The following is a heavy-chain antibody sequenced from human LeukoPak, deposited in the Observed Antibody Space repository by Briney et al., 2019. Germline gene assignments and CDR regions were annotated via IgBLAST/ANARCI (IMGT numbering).Heavy chain of an antibody. CDR3: AKDFSSSSDAFDI. D-gene: IGHD6-13*01. V-gene: IGHV3-43D*03. CDR1: GFTFDDFA. Sequence: GGSLRLSCAASGFTFDDFAMHWVRQAPGKGLEWVSLISWDGGSTYYADSVKGRFTLSRDNSKNSLYLQMNSLRTEDTALYYCAKDFSSSSDAFDIWGQGTMVTVSS. J-gene: IGHJ3*02. CDR2: ISWDGGST.